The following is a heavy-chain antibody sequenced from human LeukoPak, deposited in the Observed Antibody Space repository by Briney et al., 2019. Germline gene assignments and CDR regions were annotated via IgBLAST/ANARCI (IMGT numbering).Heavy chain of an antibody. CDR1: GYTFTNYG. V-gene: IGHV1-18*01. CDR3: ARLNNVGYYDSSGYYT. Sequence: ASEKVSCKASGYTFTNYGISWVRQAPGQGLEWMGWISAYNGNTNYAQKVQDRVTMTTDTSTSTAYMELRSLRSDDTAVYYCARLNNVGYYDSSGYYTWGRGTLVTVSS. CDR2: ISAYNGNT. J-gene: IGHJ5*02. D-gene: IGHD3-22*01.